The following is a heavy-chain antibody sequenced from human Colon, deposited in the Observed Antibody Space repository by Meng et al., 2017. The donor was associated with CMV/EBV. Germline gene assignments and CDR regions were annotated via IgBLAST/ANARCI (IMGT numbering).Heavy chain of an antibody. Sequence: QVQLQESGPGLVKPSETLPLPCTVPVGYLNDFYWNWIRQHVGKGLEWLGRIFPTGSAYYTSSLNSRVTMSVDTSKNQFSLKLTSVTAADTAVYYCARDSDGSGTFSYWFDPWGQGTLVTVSS. V-gene: IGHV4-4*07. CDR1: VGYLNDFY. D-gene: IGHD3-10*01. CDR2: IFPTGSA. J-gene: IGHJ5*02. CDR3: ARDSDGSGTFSYWFDP.